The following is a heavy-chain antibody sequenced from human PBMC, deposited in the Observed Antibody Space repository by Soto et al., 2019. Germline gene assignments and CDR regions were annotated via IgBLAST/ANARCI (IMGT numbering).Heavy chain of an antibody. V-gene: IGHV4-39*01. CDR1: GVSIINTGYY. CDR2: VYFDVTT. CDR3: ARHGSS. Sequence: PSETLSLTCNVSGVSIINTGYYWGWIRQPPGKGLEWIGTVYFDVTTFYNPSLKSRLIISVDTSKNQLSLSLTSVTSADTAFYYCARHGSSWGQGTMVTVYS. J-gene: IGHJ4*02.